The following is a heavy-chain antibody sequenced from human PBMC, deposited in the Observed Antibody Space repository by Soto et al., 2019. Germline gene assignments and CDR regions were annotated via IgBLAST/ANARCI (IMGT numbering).Heavy chain of an antibody. V-gene: IGHV3-30-3*01. CDR1: GFTFSSYA. D-gene: IGHD1-26*01. CDR2: ISYDGSNK. J-gene: IGHJ6*02. CDR3: ARGRLGPDSAHYYYGMDV. Sequence: QVQLVESGGGVVQPGRSLRLSCAASGFTFSSYAMHWVRQAPGKGLEWVAVISYDGSNKYYADSVKVRFTISRDNSKNTLYLQMNSLRAEDTAVYYCARGRLGPDSAHYYYGMDVWGQGTTVTVSS.